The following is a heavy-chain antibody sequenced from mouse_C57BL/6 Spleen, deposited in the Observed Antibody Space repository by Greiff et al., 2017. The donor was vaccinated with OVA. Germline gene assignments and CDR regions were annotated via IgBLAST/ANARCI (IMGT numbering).Heavy chain of an antibody. CDR2: IYPSASET. CDR3: ARSPFITTVVPYFDY. Sequence: VQLQQPGAELVRPGSSVKLSCKASGYTFTSYWMHWVKQRPIQGLEWIGNIYPSASETHYNQKFKDKATLTVDKSSSTAYMQLSSLTYEDSAVYYCARSPFITTVVPYFDYWGQGTTLTVSS. J-gene: IGHJ2*01. D-gene: IGHD1-1*01. V-gene: IGHV1-52*01. CDR1: GYTFTSYW.